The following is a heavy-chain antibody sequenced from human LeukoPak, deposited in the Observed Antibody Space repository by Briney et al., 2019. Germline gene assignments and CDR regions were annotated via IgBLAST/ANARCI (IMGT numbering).Heavy chain of an antibody. Sequence: SETLSLSCAVYGGSFSGYYWSWIRQPPGKGLEWIGEINHSGSTNYNPSLKSRVTISVDTSKNQFSLKLSSVTAADTAVYYCARAGSIAVARVDYWGQGTLVTVSS. V-gene: IGHV4-34*01. CDR3: ARAGSIAVARVDY. CDR1: GGSFSGYY. D-gene: IGHD6-19*01. CDR2: INHSGST. J-gene: IGHJ4*02.